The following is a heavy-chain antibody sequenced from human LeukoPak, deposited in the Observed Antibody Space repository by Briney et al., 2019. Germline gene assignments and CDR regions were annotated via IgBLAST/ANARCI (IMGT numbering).Heavy chain of an antibody. Sequence: GGSLRLSCAASGFSFNNYAMHWVRQAPGKGLEWVAVISYDGSNKYYADSVKGRFTISRDNSKNTLYLQMNSLRAEDTAVYYCAKDRMGAYIDYWGQETLVTVSS. CDR3: AKDRMGAYIDY. CDR2: ISYDGSNK. D-gene: IGHD1-26*01. V-gene: IGHV3-30*18. J-gene: IGHJ4*02. CDR1: GFSFNNYA.